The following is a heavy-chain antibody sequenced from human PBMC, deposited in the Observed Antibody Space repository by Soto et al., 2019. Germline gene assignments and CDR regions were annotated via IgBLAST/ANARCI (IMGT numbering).Heavy chain of an antibody. CDR3: AREDIVVVVAATQAYYYGMDV. D-gene: IGHD2-15*01. CDR2: ISSSGSTI. J-gene: IGHJ6*02. CDR1: GFTFSSYE. V-gene: IGHV3-48*03. Sequence: GSLRLSCAASGFTFSSYEMNWVRQAPGKGLEWVSYISSSGSTIYYADSVKGRFTISRDNAKNSLYLQMNSLRAEDTAVYYCAREDIVVVVAATQAYYYGMDVWGQGTTVTVSS.